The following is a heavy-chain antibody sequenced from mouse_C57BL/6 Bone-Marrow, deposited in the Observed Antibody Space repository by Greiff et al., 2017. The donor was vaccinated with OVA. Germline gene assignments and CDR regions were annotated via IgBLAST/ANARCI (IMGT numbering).Heavy chain of an antibody. J-gene: IGHJ4*01. CDR1: GYTFTDYY. V-gene: IGHV1-26*01. D-gene: IGHD1-1*01. CDR2: INPNNGGT. Sequence: VQLQQSGPELVKPGASVKISCKASGYTFTDYYMNWVKQSHGKSLEWIGDINPNNGGTSYNQKFKGKATLTVDKSSSTAYMELRSLTSEDSAVYYCARITTVVAPWGQGTSVTVSS. CDR3: ARITTVVAP.